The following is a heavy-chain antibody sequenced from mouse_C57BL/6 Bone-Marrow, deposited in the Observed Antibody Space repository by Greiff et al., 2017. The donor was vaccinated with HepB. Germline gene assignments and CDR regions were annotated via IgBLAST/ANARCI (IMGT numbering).Heavy chain of an antibody. V-gene: IGHV5-9-1*02. J-gene: IGHJ3*01. CDR3: TRDQETAQATPFAY. CDR1: GFTFSSYA. CDR2: ISSGGDYI. Sequence: EVQLVESGEGLVKPGGSLKLSCAASGFTFSSYAMSWVRQTPEKRLEWVAYISSGGDYIYYADTVKGRFTISRDNARNTLYLQMSSLKSEDTAMYYCTRDQETAQATPFAYWGQGTLVTVSA. D-gene: IGHD3-2*02.